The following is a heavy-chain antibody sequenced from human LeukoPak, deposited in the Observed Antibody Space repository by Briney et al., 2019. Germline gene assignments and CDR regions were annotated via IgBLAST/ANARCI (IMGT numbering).Heavy chain of an antibody. CDR3: ARRYCSGGSCYCDY. V-gene: IGHV3-7*03. J-gene: IGHJ4*02. Sequence: PGGSLRLSCAASGFTFSSYWMSWVRQAPGKGLEWVADIKQDGSEKYYVDSVKGRFTISRDNAKNSLYLQMNSLRAEDTAVYYCARRYCSGGSCYCDYWGQGTQATVS. CDR2: IKQDGSEK. CDR1: GFTFSSYW. D-gene: IGHD2-15*01.